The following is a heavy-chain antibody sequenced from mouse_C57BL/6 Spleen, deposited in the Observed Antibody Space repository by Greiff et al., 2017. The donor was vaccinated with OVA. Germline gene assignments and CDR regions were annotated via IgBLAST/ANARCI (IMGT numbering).Heavy chain of an antibody. CDR3: ARSFYYSNNYAMDY. D-gene: IGHD2-5*01. J-gene: IGHJ4*01. CDR1: GYTFTDYY. Sequence: VQLQQSGPELVKPGASVKISCKASGYTFTDYYMNWVKQSHGKSLEWIGDINPNNGGTSYNQKFKGKATLTVDKSSSTAYMELRSLTSEDSAVYYCARSFYYSNNYAMDYWGQGTSVTVSS. V-gene: IGHV1-26*01. CDR2: INPNNGGT.